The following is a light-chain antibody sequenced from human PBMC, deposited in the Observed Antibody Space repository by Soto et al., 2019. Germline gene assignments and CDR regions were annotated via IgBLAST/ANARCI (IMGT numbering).Light chain of an antibody. CDR3: QQTYSTPFT. V-gene: IGKV1-39*01. Sequence: DIQMTQSPSSLSTSVGDRVTITCRASQSISSSLNWYQEKPGKAPKLLLYAAASLQSGVTSRFSGSGSGTDFTLTISSLQPEDFATYYCQQTYSTPFTFGPGTKVDIK. CDR2: AAA. J-gene: IGKJ3*01. CDR1: QSISSS.